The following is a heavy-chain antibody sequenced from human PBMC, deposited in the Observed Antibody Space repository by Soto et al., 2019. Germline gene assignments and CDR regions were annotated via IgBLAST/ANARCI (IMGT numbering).Heavy chain of an antibody. D-gene: IGHD3-22*01. CDR3: ANYDSSGYYEY. CDR1: GGSISRYH. CDR2: IYTSGST. V-gene: IGHV4-4*07. Sequence: SETLSLTCTASGGSISRYHWSWIRQPPGKGLEWIGRIYTSGSTNYTPSLKSRVTMSVDTSKNQFSLKLSSVTAADTAVYYCANYDSSGYYEYWGQGTLVTVSS. J-gene: IGHJ4*02.